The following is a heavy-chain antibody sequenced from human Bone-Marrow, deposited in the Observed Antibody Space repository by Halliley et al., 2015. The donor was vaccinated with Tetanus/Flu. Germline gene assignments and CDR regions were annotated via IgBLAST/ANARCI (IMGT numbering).Heavy chain of an antibody. J-gene: IGHJ4*02. Sequence: KGLEWVAVINKDGSTNFADSVRGRFDISRDNSKNTLYLQMKSLRGEDTAVYYCARGLYRPFAYWGQGTLVTVSS. D-gene: IGHD3-10*01. V-gene: IGHV3-66*01. CDR3: ARGLYRPFAY. CDR2: INKDGST.